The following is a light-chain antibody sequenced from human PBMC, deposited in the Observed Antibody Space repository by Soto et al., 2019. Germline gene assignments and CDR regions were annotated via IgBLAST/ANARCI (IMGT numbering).Light chain of an antibody. CDR3: QHYGASPKYT. CDR1: QSVSSSS. CDR2: GAS. Sequence: EIVLTQSPGTLSLSPGQRATLSCRASQSVSSSSLAWYQLRPGQAPRLLIYGASRRATGIPDRFSGSGSGTDFTLTISRLEPEDFAVYYCQHYGASPKYTFGQGTKLEIK. V-gene: IGKV3-20*01. J-gene: IGKJ2*01.